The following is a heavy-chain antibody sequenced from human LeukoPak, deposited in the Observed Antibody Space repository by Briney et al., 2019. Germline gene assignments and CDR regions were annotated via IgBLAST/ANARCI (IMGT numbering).Heavy chain of an antibody. CDR1: GFTFSDHY. D-gene: IGHD3-10*01. CDR2: IRNKADSDTT. Sequence: PGGSLRLSCTASGFTFSDHYMDWVRQAPGKGLEWVGRIRNKADSDTTEYAASVKGRFTISRDDSKNSLYLQMNSLKTEDTAVYYCAKRFRAGVGSDDWGQGTLVTVSS. CDR3: AKRFRAGVGSDD. V-gene: IGHV3-72*01. J-gene: IGHJ4*02.